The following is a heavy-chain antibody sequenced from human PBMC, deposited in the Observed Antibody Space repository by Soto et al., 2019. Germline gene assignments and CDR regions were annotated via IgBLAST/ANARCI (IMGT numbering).Heavy chain of an antibody. CDR2: ISGGGGTT. J-gene: IGHJ5*02. Sequence: GGSLRLSCAASGFTLRNYVMSWVRQAPGKGLEWVSAISGGGGTTYYADSAKGRFTISRDNSMNTLYLQMNSLRVEDTAVYYCAKSYDSGGYYPRRVGIDPWGQGTLVTVSS. CDR3: AKSYDSGGYYPRRVGIDP. V-gene: IGHV3-23*01. CDR1: GFTLRNYV. D-gene: IGHD3-10*01.